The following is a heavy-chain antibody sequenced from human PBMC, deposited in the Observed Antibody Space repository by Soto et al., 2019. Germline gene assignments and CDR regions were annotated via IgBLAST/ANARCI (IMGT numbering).Heavy chain of an antibody. D-gene: IGHD3-3*01. V-gene: IGHV1-69*01. J-gene: IGHJ4*02. CDR3: ASPLKWSGYYIAFDY. CDR2: IIPIFDTI. CDR1: GATFSSFA. Sequence: QVQLLQSGAEVKKPGSSVKVSCKASGATFSSFAFSWVRQAPGQGLEWMGVIIPIFDTIKFAQKFQGRVIFTADESTGTAYMELSSLTSEDTAVYYCASPLKWSGYYIAFDYWGQGTLVIVSS.